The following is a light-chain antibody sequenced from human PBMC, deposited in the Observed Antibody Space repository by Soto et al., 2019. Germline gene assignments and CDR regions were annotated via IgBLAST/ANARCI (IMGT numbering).Light chain of an antibody. CDR2: DAS. CDR3: RQRSSWPPYT. CDR1: QSVNSN. V-gene: IGKV3-11*01. Sequence: EIVLTQSPATLSLSPGERATLSCRASQSVNSNLAWYQQNTGQPPRLLIFDASNRATGIPPRFSGSGSGTDFTLPISSREPDDFAVYYCRQRSSWPPYTFGQGTKLEIK. J-gene: IGKJ2*01.